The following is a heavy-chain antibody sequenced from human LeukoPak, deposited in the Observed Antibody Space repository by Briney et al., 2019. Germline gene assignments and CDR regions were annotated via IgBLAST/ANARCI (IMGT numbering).Heavy chain of an antibody. CDR1: GFTFSRFT. D-gene: IGHD3-22*01. V-gene: IGHV3-21*01. J-gene: IGHJ3*02. CDR2: ISSTGAYI. Sequence: GGSLRLSCAASGFTFSRFTMNWVRQAPGKGLEWVSSISSTGAYIYYADSLRGRLTISRDNAKNSLYLQVNRLGAEDTAVYYCAREGGFHYDSSGDAFDIWGQGTMVTVSS. CDR3: AREGGFHYDSSGDAFDI.